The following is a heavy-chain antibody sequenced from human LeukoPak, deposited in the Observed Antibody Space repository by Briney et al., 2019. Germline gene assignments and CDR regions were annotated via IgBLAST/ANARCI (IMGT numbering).Heavy chain of an antibody. J-gene: IGHJ4*02. CDR1: GGSISSYY. Sequence: SETLSLTCTVSGGSISSYYWSWIRQPPGKGLEWIGYIYYRGSTNYNPSLKSRVAISVDTSKNQFSLKLSSVTAADTAVYYCARDVPFGYWGQGTLVTVSS. D-gene: IGHD3-10*01. CDR3: ARDVPFGY. CDR2: IYYRGST. V-gene: IGHV4-59*01.